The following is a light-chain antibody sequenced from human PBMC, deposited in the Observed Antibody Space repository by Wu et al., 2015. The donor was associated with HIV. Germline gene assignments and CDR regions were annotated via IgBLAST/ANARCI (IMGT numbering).Light chain of an antibody. CDR2: GSS. CDR3: HQYGSALPHT. J-gene: IGKJ2*01. Sequence: EIVLTQSPGTLSLSPGERATLSCRASQTVNRKYLAWYQQKIGQPPRLLIYGSSIRATGIPDRFSGSGSGTDFSLTISRLEPEDFAVYYCHQYGSALPHTFGQGTKLEI. V-gene: IGKV3-20*01. CDR1: QTVNRKY.